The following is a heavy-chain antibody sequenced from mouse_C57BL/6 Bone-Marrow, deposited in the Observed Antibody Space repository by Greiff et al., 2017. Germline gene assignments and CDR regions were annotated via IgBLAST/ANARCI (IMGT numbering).Heavy chain of an antibody. D-gene: IGHD4-1*01. J-gene: IGHJ2*01. CDR3: ARAGPLGLSLYY. CDR1: GYTFTSYW. CDR2: IYPTSGRT. V-gene: IGHV1-55*01. Sequence: QVQLQQPGAELVKPGASVKMSCKASGYTFTSYWITWVKQRPGQGLEWIGDIYPTSGRTNYNEKFKSKAILTVDTSSTTAYMQLSSLTSEDSAVFYYARAGPLGLSLYYWGQGTTLTVSS.